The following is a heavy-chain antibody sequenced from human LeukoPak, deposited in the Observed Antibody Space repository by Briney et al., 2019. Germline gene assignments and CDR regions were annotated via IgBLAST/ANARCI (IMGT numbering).Heavy chain of an antibody. CDR2: IYTTGST. V-gene: IGHV4-39*07. J-gene: IGHJ4*02. D-gene: IGHD3-22*01. Sequence: KSSETLSLTCTVSGGSISSNNYYWGWIRQPPGKGLEWIGNIYTTGSTYYSPSLKSRVIISLDTSENQFSLTLSSLTAADTAVYYCAKGNPYYDYWGQGTLVTVSS. CDR1: GGSISSNNYY. CDR3: AKGNPYYDY.